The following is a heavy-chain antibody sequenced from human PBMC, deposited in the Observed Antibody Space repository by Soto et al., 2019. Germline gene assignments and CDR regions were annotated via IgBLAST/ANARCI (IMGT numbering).Heavy chain of an antibody. V-gene: IGHV4-39*01. CDR1: GGSIYRSGYY. D-gene: IGHD2-15*01. CDR3: GKVLVGATGHTDFDS. J-gene: IGHJ4*02. Sequence: SETLSLTCTVSGGSIYRSGYYWGWIRQPPGRGLEWIGNIDYNGVTYSNPSLKSRVTITRDTSKNQFSLKLTSVTAADTALYYCGKVLVGATGHTDFDSWGPGTLVTVSS. CDR2: IDYNGVT.